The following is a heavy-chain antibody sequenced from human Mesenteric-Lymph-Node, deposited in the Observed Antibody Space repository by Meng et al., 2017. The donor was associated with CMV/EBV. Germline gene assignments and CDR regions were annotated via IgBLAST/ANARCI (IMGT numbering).Heavy chain of an antibody. D-gene: IGHD5-18*01. CDR3: AREDTAMATGDDY. Sequence: GESLKISCAASGFTFRTYSMNWVRQAPGKGLEWVSSISISGTYIYYADSVKGRFTISRDNAKNSLYLQMNSLRAEDTAVYYCAREDTAMATGDDYWGQGTLVTVSS. CDR2: ISISGTYI. J-gene: IGHJ4*02. V-gene: IGHV3-21*01. CDR1: GFTFRTYS.